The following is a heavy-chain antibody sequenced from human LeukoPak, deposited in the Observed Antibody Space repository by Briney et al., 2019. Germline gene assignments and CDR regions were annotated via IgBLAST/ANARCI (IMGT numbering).Heavy chain of an antibody. J-gene: IGHJ4*02. Sequence: SQTLSLTCAISGDSVSSNSAAWNWIRQSPSRGLEWLGRTYYRSKWYNDYAVSVKSRITINPDTSKNQLSLQLNSVTPEDTAVYYCAREIVVGATLLGLFDYWGQGTLVTVSS. CDR2: TYYRSKWYN. CDR1: GDSVSSNSAA. D-gene: IGHD1-26*01. V-gene: IGHV6-1*01. CDR3: AREIVVGATLLGLFDY.